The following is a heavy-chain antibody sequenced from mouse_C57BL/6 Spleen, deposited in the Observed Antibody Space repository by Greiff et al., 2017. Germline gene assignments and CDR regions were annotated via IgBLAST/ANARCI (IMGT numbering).Heavy chain of an antibody. CDR2: ISYDGSN. J-gene: IGHJ3*01. Sequence: VQLKESGPGLVKPSQSLSLTCSVTGYSITSGYYWNWIRQFPGNKLEWMGYISYDGSNNYNPSLKNRISITRDTSKNQFFLKLNSVTTEDTATYYCARDRGTGTGFAYWGQGTLVTVSA. D-gene: IGHD4-1*01. V-gene: IGHV3-6*01. CDR1: GYSITSGYY. CDR3: ARDRGTGTGFAY.